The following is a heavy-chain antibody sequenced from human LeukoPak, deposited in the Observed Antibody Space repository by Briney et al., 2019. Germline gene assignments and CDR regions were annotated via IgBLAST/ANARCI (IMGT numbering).Heavy chain of an antibody. CDR2: IYYSGST. Sequence: SETLSLTCTVSGGSISSSSYYWGWIRQPPGKGLEWIGSIYYSGSTYYNPSLKSRVTISVGTSKNQFSLKLSSVAAADTAVYYCARLLDWPERGIAARPEDYWGQGTLVTVSS. D-gene: IGHD6-6*01. CDR1: GGSISSSSYY. CDR3: ARLLDWPERGIAARPEDY. J-gene: IGHJ4*02. V-gene: IGHV4-39*01.